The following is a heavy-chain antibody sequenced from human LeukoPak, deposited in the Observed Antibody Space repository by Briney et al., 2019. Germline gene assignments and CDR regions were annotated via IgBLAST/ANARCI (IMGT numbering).Heavy chain of an antibody. J-gene: IGHJ3*02. V-gene: IGHV4-30-2*01. D-gene: IGHD3-22*01. CDR1: GGSISSGGYY. CDR3: ARGSAYYDSSGYYGAFDI. CDR2: IYHSGST. Sequence: SETLSLTCTVSGGSISSGGYYWSWIRQPPGKGLEWIGHIYHSGSTYYSPSLKSRVTISVDRSKNQFSLKLSSVTAADTAVYYCARGSAYYDSSGYYGAFDIWGQGTMVTVSS.